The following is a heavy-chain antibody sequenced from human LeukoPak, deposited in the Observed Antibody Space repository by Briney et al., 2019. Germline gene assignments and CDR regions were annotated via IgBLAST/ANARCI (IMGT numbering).Heavy chain of an antibody. V-gene: IGHV3-33*01. D-gene: IGHD6-19*01. Sequence: PGGSLRLSCAASGFTFSTYGLHWVRQAPGKGLEWVALIWYDGSNKNYADSVKGRLTISRDNSKNTLYLQMNSLRAEDTAVYYCAREKQKYSSGWYCLDYWGQGTLVTVSS. CDR1: GFTFSTYG. CDR3: AREKQKYSSGWYCLDY. J-gene: IGHJ4*02. CDR2: IWYDGSNK.